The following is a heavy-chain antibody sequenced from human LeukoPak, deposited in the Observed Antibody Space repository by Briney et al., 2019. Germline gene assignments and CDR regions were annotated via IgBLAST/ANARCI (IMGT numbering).Heavy chain of an antibody. D-gene: IGHD1-26*01. V-gene: IGHV4-39*07. Sequence: SETLSLTCTVSGGSISSSSYYWGWIRQPPGKGLEWIGSIYYSGSTYYNPSLKSRVNISVDTSKNQFSLKLSSVTAADTAVYYCARDGGGTGRPFDFWGQGTLVTVSS. J-gene: IGHJ4*02. CDR2: IYYSGST. CDR1: GGSISSSSYY. CDR3: ARDGGGTGRPFDF.